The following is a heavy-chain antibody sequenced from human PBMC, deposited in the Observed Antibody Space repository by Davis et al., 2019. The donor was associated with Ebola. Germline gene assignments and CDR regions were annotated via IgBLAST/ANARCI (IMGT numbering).Heavy chain of an antibody. J-gene: IGHJ3*01. Sequence: GESLKISCAASGFSFSINAMMWVRQAPGKGLEWVSYISSSSSTIYYADSVKGRFTISRDNSKNTLHLQMNSLRVEDTAIYYCAKDTSNVWFDVWGQGTMVTVSS. CDR3: AKDTSNVWFDV. CDR1: GFSFSINA. D-gene: IGHD6-19*01. CDR2: ISSSSSTI. V-gene: IGHV3-23*01.